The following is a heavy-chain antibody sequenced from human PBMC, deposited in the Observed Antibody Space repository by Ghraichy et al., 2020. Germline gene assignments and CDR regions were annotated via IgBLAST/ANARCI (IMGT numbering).Heavy chain of an antibody. D-gene: IGHD2-15*01. CDR1: GFTFSSYS. CDR3: ARVRRPYCSGGSCYSFDY. J-gene: IGHJ4*02. CDR2: ISSSSSYI. Sequence: GGSLRLSCAASGFTFSSYSMNWVRQAPGKGLEWVSSISSSSSYIYYADSVKGRFTISRDNAKNSLYLQMNSLRAEDTAVYYCARVRRPYCSGGSCYSFDYWGQGTLVTVSS. V-gene: IGHV3-21*01.